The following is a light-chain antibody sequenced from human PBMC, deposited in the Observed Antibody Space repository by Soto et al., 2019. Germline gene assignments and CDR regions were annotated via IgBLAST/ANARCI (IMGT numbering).Light chain of an antibody. CDR2: RAS. CDR1: QTIYSN. J-gene: IGKJ1*01. CDR3: QQYNTWHRT. V-gene: IGKV3-15*01. Sequence: IVMTQSPATLSVSPGERATLSCRAGQTIYSNVAWYQQRPGQAPRLLIYRASTRATGVPARFSGSGSGTDFTLTINSLQSEDIAVYYCQQYNTWHRTFGQGTKVDIK.